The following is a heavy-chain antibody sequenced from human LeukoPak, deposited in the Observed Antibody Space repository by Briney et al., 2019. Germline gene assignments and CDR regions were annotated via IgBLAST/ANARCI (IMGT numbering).Heavy chain of an antibody. D-gene: IGHD3-22*01. CDR2: INPNSGGT. J-gene: IGHJ3*02. V-gene: IGHV1-2*02. CDR1: GYTFTGYY. CDR3: ARGMAFYYDSSGYLDAFDI. Sequence: ASVKVSCKASGYTFTGYYMHWVRQAPGQGLEGMGWINPNSGGTNYAQKFQGRVTMTRDTSISTAYMELSRLRSDDTAVYYCARGMAFYYDSSGYLDAFDIWGQGTMVTVSS.